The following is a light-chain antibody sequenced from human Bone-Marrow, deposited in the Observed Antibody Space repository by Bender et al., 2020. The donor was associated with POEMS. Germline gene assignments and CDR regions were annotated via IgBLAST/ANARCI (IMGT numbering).Light chain of an antibody. CDR3: CSYAGSSTWV. CDR2: DVT. J-gene: IGLJ2*01. CDR1: YSDVGSYNL. V-gene: IGLV2-23*02. Sequence: QSALTQPASVSGSPGQSITISCTGAYSDVGSYNLVSWYQQHPGKAPKLMIFDVTKRPSGVSHRFSGSKSGNTASLTISGLQAEDEADYHCCSYAGSSTWVFG.